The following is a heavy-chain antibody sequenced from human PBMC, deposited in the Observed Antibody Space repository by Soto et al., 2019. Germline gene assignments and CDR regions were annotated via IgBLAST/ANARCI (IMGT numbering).Heavy chain of an antibody. CDR3: ARDLRLDS. Sequence: SETLSLTCTVSGGTIISGGYYWNWIRQYPGKGLEWIAYIYQSGTPYYNPSLKSRATISIDRSKHQFSLMLDSVTAADTAVYYCARDLRLDSWGPGTQVTVSS. J-gene: IGHJ4*02. V-gene: IGHV4-31*03. CDR2: IYQSGTP. D-gene: IGHD2-21*02. CDR1: GGTIISGGYY.